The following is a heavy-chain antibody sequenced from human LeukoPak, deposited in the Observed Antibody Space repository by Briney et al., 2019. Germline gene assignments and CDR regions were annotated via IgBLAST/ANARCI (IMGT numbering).Heavy chain of an antibody. J-gene: IGHJ4*02. CDR1: GGTFSSYA. V-gene: IGHV1-69*13. CDR3: ARDSDGDYYFDY. Sequence: ASVKVSCKASGGTFSSYAISWVRQAPGQGLEWMGGIIPIFGTANYAQKFQGRVTITADESTSTAYMELSSLRSEDTAVYYCARDSDGDYYFDYWGQGTLVTVSS. CDR2: IIPIFGTA. D-gene: IGHD4-17*01.